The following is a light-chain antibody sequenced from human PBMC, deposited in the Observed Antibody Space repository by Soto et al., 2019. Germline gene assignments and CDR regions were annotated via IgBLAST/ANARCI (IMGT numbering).Light chain of an antibody. J-gene: IGKJ1*01. V-gene: IGKV1-27*01. CDR1: QGISSY. CDR2: AAS. Sequence: IQLTQSPSSLSASVGDRVTITCRASQGISSYLAWYQQKPGKAPKLLIYAASTLQVGVPSRFSGSGWGTDFTLTVSSVQPEDVATYYCQKYNKAPWKFGQGTRWIS. CDR3: QKYNKAPWK.